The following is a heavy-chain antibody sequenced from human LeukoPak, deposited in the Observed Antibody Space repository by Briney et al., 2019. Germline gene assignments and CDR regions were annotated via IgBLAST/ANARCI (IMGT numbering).Heavy chain of an antibody. CDR1: GFTFSTYS. D-gene: IGHD6-6*01. J-gene: IGHJ4*02. Sequence: PGGSLRLSCAASGFTFSTYSMHWVRQAPGKGLEWVSYISGSSSTIYYADSVKGRFTISRDNAKNSLYVQMNSLRAEDTAMYYCVRDRARTFDHWGQGTLVTVSS. V-gene: IGHV3-48*01. CDR2: ISGSSSTI. CDR3: VRDRARTFDH.